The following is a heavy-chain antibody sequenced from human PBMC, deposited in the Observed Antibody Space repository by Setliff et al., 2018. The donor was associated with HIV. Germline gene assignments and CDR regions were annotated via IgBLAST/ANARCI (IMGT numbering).Heavy chain of an antibody. V-gene: IGHV4-38-2*02. D-gene: IGHD3-22*01. CDR1: GYSISSGYY. CDR2: IYHSGSS. CDR3: ARDPHYFDRSGYYSYFYFDYEVGDY. Sequence: SETLSLTCAVSGYSISSGYYWGWIRQPPGKGLEWIGSIYHSGSSYYSPSLKSRVTISLDMSKDQFSLKVKSVTAADTAIYYCARDPHYFDRSGYYSYFYFDYEVGDYWGQGTLVTVSS. J-gene: IGHJ4*02.